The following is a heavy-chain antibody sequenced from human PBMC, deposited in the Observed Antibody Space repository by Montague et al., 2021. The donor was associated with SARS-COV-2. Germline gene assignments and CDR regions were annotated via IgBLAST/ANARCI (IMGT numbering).Heavy chain of an antibody. V-gene: IGHV4-61*01. Sequence: SETLSLTCTVSGGSVSSGSYYWSWIRQPPGKGLEWIGYIYYSGSTNYNPSLKSRVTISVDTSKNQFSLKLSSVTAADTAVYYCARDGVSRYFDWLGDRYGMDVWGQGTTVTVSS. J-gene: IGHJ6*02. CDR1: GGSVSSGSYY. CDR3: ARDGVSRYFDWLGDRYGMDV. D-gene: IGHD3-9*01. CDR2: IYYSGST.